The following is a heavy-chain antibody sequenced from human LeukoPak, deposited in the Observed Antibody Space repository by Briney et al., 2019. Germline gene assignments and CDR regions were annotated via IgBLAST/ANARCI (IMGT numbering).Heavy chain of an antibody. CDR1: GFTFSNAW. Sequence: GGSLRLSCVASGFTFSNAWMSWVRQAPGKGLEWVGRIKSTTDGGTTDYAAPVKGRFTISRDDSKNTLYLQMNSLKTEDTAVYYCARVGRLHQGDYVAFDYWGQGALVTVSS. CDR3: ARVGRLHQGDYVAFDY. J-gene: IGHJ4*02. V-gene: IGHV3-15*01. CDR2: IKSTTDGGTT. D-gene: IGHD4-17*01.